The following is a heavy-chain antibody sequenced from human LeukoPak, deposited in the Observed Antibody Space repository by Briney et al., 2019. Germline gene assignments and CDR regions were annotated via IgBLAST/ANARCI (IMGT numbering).Heavy chain of an antibody. J-gene: IGHJ4*02. CDR2: IYSGGAI. D-gene: IGHD1-14*01. CDR3: ARRPGN. CDR1: GFGVGRNY. V-gene: IGHV3-53*01. Sequence: GSLRLSCVASGFGVGRNYMSWVRQAPGKGLECVSLIYSGGAIRYADSVKGRFTISRDSSKNTLFLQMNDLTVEDTARYYCARRPGNWGQGILVTVSS.